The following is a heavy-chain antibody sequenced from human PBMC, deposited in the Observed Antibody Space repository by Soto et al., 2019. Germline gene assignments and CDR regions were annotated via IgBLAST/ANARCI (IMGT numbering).Heavy chain of an antibody. J-gene: IGHJ6*02. CDR1: GFTFTSSA. CDR2: IVVGSGNT. Sequence: SVKVSCKASGFTFTSSAVQWVRQARGQRLEWIGWIVVGSGNTNYAQKFQERVTITRDMSTSTAYMELSSLRSEDTAVYYCAREERPLYDSSGSQDYYYGMDVWGQGTTVTVSS. D-gene: IGHD3-22*01. CDR3: AREERPLYDSSGSQDYYYGMDV. V-gene: IGHV1-58*01.